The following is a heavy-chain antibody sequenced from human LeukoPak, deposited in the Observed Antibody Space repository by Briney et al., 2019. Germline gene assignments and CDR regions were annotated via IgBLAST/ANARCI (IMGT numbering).Heavy chain of an antibody. CDR3: TRIYYGSGRTAFDI. CDR2: ISYDGSNK. Sequence: GRSLRLSCAASGFTFSSYAMHWVRQAPGKGLEWVAVISYDGSNKYYADSVKGRFTISRDNSKNTAYLQMNSLKTEDTAVYYCTRIYYGSGRTAFDIWGQGTMVTVSS. D-gene: IGHD3-10*01. J-gene: IGHJ3*02. CDR1: GFTFSSYA. V-gene: IGHV3-30*04.